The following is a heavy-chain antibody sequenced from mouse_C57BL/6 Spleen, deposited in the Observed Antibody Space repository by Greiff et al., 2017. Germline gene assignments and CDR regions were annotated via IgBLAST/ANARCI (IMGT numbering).Heavy chain of an antibody. D-gene: IGHD2-5*01. Sequence: QVQLQQPGAELVKPGASVKLSCKASGYTFTSYWMHWVKQRPGQGLEWIGMIHPNSGSTNYNEKFKSKATLTVDKSSSTAYMQLSSLTSEDSAVYYCARAYYSNYDAMDYWGQGTSGTVSS. V-gene: IGHV1-64*01. CDR1: GYTFTSYW. CDR3: ARAYYSNYDAMDY. J-gene: IGHJ4*01. CDR2: IHPNSGST.